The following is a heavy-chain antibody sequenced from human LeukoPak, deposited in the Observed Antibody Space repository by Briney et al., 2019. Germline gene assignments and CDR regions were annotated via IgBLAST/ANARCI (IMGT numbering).Heavy chain of an antibody. CDR3: ATTFYGDSPPY. CDR1: GFTFSSYG. J-gene: IGHJ4*02. Sequence: AGGSLRLSCAASGFTFSSYGMHWVRQAPGKGLEWVADISYDGSNKYYADSVKGRFTISRDNSKNTLYLQMNSLRAEDTAVYYCATTFYGDSPPYWGQGTLVTVSS. D-gene: IGHD4-17*01. CDR2: ISYDGSNK. V-gene: IGHV3-30*03.